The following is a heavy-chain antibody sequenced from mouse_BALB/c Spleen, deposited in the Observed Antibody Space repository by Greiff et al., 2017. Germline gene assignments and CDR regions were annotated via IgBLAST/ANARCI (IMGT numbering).Heavy chain of an antibody. CDR1: GYAFTNYL. V-gene: IGHV1-54*01. CDR3: ARGLWAYAMDY. D-gene: IGHD1-1*02. CDR2: INPGSGGT. Sequence: QVQLQQSGAELVRPGTSVKVSCKASGYAFTNYLIEWVKQRPGQGLEWIGVINPGSGGTNYNEKFKGKATLTADKSSSTAYMQLSSLTSDDSAVYFCARGLWAYAMDYWGQGTSVTVSS. J-gene: IGHJ4*01.